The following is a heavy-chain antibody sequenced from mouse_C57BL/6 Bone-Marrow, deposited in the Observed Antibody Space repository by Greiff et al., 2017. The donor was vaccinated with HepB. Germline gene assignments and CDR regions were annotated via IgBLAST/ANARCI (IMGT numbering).Heavy chain of an antibody. Sequence: VQLQQSGPELVKPGASVKISCKASGYTFTDYYMNWVKQSHGKSLEWIGDINPNNGGTSYNQKFKGKATLTVDKSSSTAYMELRSLTSEDSAVYYCARWGYYGNYVWFAYWGQGTLVTVSA. D-gene: IGHD2-1*01. CDR3: ARWGYYGNYVWFAY. CDR2: INPNNGGT. J-gene: IGHJ3*01. V-gene: IGHV1-26*01. CDR1: GYTFTDYY.